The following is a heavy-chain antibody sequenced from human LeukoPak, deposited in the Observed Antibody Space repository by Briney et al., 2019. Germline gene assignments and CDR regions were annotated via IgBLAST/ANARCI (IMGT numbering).Heavy chain of an antibody. V-gene: IGHV4-59*01. D-gene: IGHD2-15*01. J-gene: IGHJ5*02. CDR1: GGSISSYY. CDR2: IYYSGST. Sequence: SETLSLTCTVSGGSISSYYWSWIRQPPGKGLEWIGYIYYSGSTNYNPSLKSRVTISVDTSKNQFSLKLSSVTAADTAVYYCARDLEGYCSGGSCYLHWFDPWGQGTLVTVSS. CDR3: ARDLEGYCSGGSCYLHWFDP.